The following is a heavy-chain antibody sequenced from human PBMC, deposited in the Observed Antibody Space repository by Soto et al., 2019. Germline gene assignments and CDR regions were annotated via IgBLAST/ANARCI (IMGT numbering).Heavy chain of an antibody. D-gene: IGHD2-15*01. CDR3: ARGRTAALIETRLFRVLFDL. V-gene: IGHV4-34*01. Sequence: QVQLQQWGAGLLKPSETLSLTCAVSGESLGGFHWSWIRQPPGKGLEWIGEISRSGSTNYDPSLRSRVTRSMDTSRNQVSLKLSSVTDADTAVYYCARGRTAALIETRLFRVLFDLWGHGNLVIVSS. J-gene: IGHJ4*01. CDR2: ISRSGST. CDR1: GESLGGFH.